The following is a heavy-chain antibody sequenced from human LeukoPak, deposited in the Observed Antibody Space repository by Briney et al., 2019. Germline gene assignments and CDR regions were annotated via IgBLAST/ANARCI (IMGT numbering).Heavy chain of an antibody. J-gene: IGHJ4*02. CDR3: ARERIGYSSGWYLGYFDY. D-gene: IGHD6-19*01. CDR2: IYYSGST. V-gene: IGHV4-59*01. CDR1: GGSISSYY. Sequence: PSETLSLTCTVSGGSISSYYWSWIRQPPGKGLEWIGYIYYSGSTNYNPSLKSRVTISVDTSKNQFSLKLSSVTAADTAVYHCARERIGYSSGWYLGYFDYWGQGTLVTVSS.